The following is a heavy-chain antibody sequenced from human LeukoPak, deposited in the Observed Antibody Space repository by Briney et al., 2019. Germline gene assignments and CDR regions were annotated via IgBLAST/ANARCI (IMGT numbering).Heavy chain of an antibody. J-gene: IGHJ4*02. CDR2: ISGSGGST. Sequence: GGSLTLSCAASGFTFSSYAMSWVRQAPGKGLEWVAAISGSGGSTYYADCVKGRFTISRDNSKNTLYLQMNSLRAEDTAIYYCAKELQTPRDYWGQGTLVTVSS. V-gene: IGHV3-23*01. CDR1: GFTFSSYA. D-gene: IGHD4-11*01. CDR3: AKELQTPRDY.